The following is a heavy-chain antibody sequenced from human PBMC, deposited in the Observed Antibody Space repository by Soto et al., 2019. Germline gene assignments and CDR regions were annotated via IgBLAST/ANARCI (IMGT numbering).Heavy chain of an antibody. V-gene: IGHV1-46*01. D-gene: IGHD2-15*01. CDR2: VNPSGGST. Sequence: SVKVSCKASGYLFTAYSMHWVRLAPGQGLEWMGVVNPSGGSTKYAQNFQGRVTMTRDTSTTTIYMELSSLRSDDTAIYYCAREEDCSGGTCYSEYFHRWGQGTLVTVSS. CDR3: AREEDCSGGTCYSEYFHR. J-gene: IGHJ1*01. CDR1: GYLFTAYS.